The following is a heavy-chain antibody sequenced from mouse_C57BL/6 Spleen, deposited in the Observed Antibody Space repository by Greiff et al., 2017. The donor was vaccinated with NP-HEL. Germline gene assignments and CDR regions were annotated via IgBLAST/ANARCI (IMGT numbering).Heavy chain of an antibody. CDR3: ARGGNYYGSSWYFDV. V-gene: IGHV5-16*01. D-gene: IGHD1-1*01. Sequence: EVNLVESEGGLVQPGSSMKLSCTASGFTFSDYYMAWVRQVPEKGLEWVANINYDGSSTYYLDSLKSRFIISRDNAKNILYLQMSSLKSEDTATYYCARGGNYYGSSWYFDVWGTGTTVTVSS. CDR2: INYDGSST. J-gene: IGHJ1*03. CDR1: GFTFSDYY.